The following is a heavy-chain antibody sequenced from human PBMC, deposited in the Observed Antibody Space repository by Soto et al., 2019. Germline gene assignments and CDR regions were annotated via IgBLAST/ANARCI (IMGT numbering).Heavy chain of an antibody. Sequence: QVQLVQSGAEVKKPGASVKVSCKASGYTFTNYGITWVRQAPGQGLEWVGWINAYRGNTNYAQKFQGRVTMTTDTSTSTAYMELTSLRSDDTAVYFCASEVVSSGYNCFRFDPWGQGTLVTVCS. CDR3: ASEVVSSGYNCFRFDP. CDR2: INAYRGNT. J-gene: IGHJ5*02. CDR1: GYTFTNYG. D-gene: IGHD6-19*01. V-gene: IGHV1-18*01.